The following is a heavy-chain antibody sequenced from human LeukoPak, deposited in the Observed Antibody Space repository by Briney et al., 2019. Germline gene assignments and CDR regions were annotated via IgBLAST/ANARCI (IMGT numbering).Heavy chain of an antibody. J-gene: IGHJ3*02. Sequence: GRSSRLSCAASGFTFSSYGLHWVRQAPGKGLEWVAVIWYDGSNKNYADSVKGRFTISRDNSKNTLYLQMNSLRAEDTAVDYCAREVTNDAFDIWGQGTMVTVSS. CDR1: GFTFSSYG. V-gene: IGHV3-33*01. CDR2: IWYDGSNK. D-gene: IGHD4-17*01. CDR3: AREVTNDAFDI.